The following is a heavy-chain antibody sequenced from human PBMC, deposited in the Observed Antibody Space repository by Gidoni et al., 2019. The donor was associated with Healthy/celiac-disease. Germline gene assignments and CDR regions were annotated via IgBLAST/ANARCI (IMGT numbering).Heavy chain of an antibody. CDR3: IVAHY. Sequence: DVQLVASGGGLFKPGGSLRLSCSASGFPFSSYRMNWVRQAPGKGLEWVSSISSSSSYIYYEDEVKGRCTISRDNAKNSLYLQMNSLRADDTAVYYCIVAHYWGQGTLVTVSS. D-gene: IGHD2-15*01. J-gene: IGHJ4*02. V-gene: IGHV3-21*01. CDR1: GFPFSSYR. CDR2: ISSSSSYI.